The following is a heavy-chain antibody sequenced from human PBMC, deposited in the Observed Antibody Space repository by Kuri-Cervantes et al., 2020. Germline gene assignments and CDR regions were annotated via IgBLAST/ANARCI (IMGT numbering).Heavy chain of an antibody. CDR3: ARETESDAFDI. Sequence: GETWRSSCAASGFTFSSYSMNWVRQAPGKGLEWVSSISSSSSYIYYADSVKGRFTISRDNAKNSLYLQMNSLRAEDTAVYYCARETESDAFDIWGQGTMVTVSS. CDR1: GFTFSSYS. CDR2: ISSSSSYI. J-gene: IGHJ3*02. V-gene: IGHV3-21*01. D-gene: IGHD1-14*01.